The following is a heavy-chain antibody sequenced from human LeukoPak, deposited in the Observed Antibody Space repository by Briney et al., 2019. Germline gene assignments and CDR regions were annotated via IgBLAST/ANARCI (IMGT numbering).Heavy chain of an antibody. CDR1: GGSISSSY. V-gene: IGHV4-59*08. CDR3: ARHSGSYYTPLGN. J-gene: IGHJ4*02. CDR2: IYYIGST. Sequence: SETLSLTCTVSGGSISSSYWSWIRQPPGKGLEWIGYIYYIGSTNYNPSLKSRVTISVDTSKNQFSPKLSSVTAADTAVYYCARHSGSYYTPLGNWGQGTLVTVSS. D-gene: IGHD1-26*01.